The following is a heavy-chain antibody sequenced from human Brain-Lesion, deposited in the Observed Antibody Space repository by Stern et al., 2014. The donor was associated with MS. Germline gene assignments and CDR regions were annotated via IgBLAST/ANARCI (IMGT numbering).Heavy chain of an antibody. V-gene: IGHV4-39*01. CDR1: GGSVSSTSYA. J-gene: IGHJ5*02. D-gene: IGHD2-15*01. Sequence: QVQLVESGPGLVKPSETLSLTCTVAGGSVSSTSYAWAWIRQPPGKGLEWIGTIYYSGNTYYSPSLKSRLTISLATPKNESSFQLSSVTAADTAVYYCAGEEDIRYCSGGSCTGNWFDPWGQGTLVTVSS. CDR2: IYYSGNT. CDR3: AGEEDIRYCSGGSCTGNWFDP.